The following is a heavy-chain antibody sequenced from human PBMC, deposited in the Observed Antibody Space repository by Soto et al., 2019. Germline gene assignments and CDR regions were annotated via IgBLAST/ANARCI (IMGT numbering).Heavy chain of an antibody. J-gene: IGHJ5*02. D-gene: IGHD3-10*01. CDR2: IYQRVST. V-gene: IGHV4-30-2*01. CDR3: ATGNGGGAGSYPYNWFDA. CDR1: GGSISSGGYS. Sequence: TLYLTCPVSGGSISSGGYSWSWIRQPPGKGLEWTGYIYQRVSTYYNPSLKSRVTISVDRSKSLFSLNPRTVSAPDTAVSNWATGNGGGAGSYPYNWFDAWGQGTMVTVSS.